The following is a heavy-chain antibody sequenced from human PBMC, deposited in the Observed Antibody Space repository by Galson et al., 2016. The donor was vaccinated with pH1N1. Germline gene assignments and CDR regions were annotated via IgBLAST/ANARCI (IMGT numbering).Heavy chain of an antibody. CDR3: ARDRPLATAGFINWGHWFDP. D-gene: IGHD6-13*01. V-gene: IGHV4-59*11. J-gene: IGHJ5*02. CDR1: DGSINSHY. CDR2: SYYIGSP. Sequence: LSLTCTVSDGSINSHYWSWVRQSPGKGLEWIGYSYYIGSPNYNPSLGSRVSMSFETSKNQFSLNLTSMTAADTAVYYCARDRPLATAGFINWGHWFDPWGQGILVTVSS.